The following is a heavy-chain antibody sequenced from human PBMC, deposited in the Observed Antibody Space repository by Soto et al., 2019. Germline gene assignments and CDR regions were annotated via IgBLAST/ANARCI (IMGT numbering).Heavy chain of an antibody. CDR2: IRSRANNFAT. Sequence: GGSLRLSCAASGFIFSGSAIHWVRQASGKGLEWVGRIRSRANNFATSSAASVKGRFTFSRDDSKNTAYLQMNTLKPEDTAVYYCARGQGAAIGDYYYHGMDVWGQGTTVTVS. J-gene: IGHJ6*02. V-gene: IGHV3-73*01. CDR1: GFIFSGSA. CDR3: ARGQGAAIGDYYYHGMDV. D-gene: IGHD2-2*02.